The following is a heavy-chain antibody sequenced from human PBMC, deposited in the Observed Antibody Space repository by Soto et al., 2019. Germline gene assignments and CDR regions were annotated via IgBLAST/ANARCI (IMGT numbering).Heavy chain of an antibody. Sequence: PSETLSLTCAVSGGSISSGGYSWSWIRQPPGKGLEWIGYIYHSGSTYYNPSLKSRVTISVDRSKNQFSLKLSSVTAADTAVYYCARCRREPNGYYYYGMDVWGQGTTVTVSS. CDR1: GGSISSGGYS. CDR2: IYHSGST. D-gene: IGHD1-26*01. CDR3: ARCRREPNGYYYYGMDV. V-gene: IGHV4-30-2*01. J-gene: IGHJ6*02.